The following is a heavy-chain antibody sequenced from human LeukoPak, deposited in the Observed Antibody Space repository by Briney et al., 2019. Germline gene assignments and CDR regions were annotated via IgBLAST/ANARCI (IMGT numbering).Heavy chain of an antibody. D-gene: IGHD4-23*01. CDR3: TSSGSRWDYFDY. Sequence: GGSLRLSCAASGFTFSKAWMIWVRQAPGKGLEWVARIKTKPEGGTTDYAAPVKGRFTISRDDSKNTLFLQMNSLKTEDTAVYYCTSSGSRWDYFDYWGQGTLATVSS. CDR1: GFTFSKAW. V-gene: IGHV3-15*05. CDR2: IKTKPEGGTT. J-gene: IGHJ4*02.